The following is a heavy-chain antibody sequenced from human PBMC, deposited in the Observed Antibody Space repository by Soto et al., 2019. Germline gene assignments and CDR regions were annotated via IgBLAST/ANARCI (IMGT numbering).Heavy chain of an antibody. Sequence: SETLSLTCTVSGGSISSGGYYWSWIRQHPGKGLEWIGYIYYSGSTYYNPSLKSRVTISVDTSKNQFSLKLSSVTAADTAVYYCARGLDEATKFDYWGQGTLVTVSS. CDR1: GGSISSGGYY. CDR2: IYYSGST. D-gene: IGHD5-12*01. J-gene: IGHJ4*02. CDR3: ARGLDEATKFDY. V-gene: IGHV4-31*03.